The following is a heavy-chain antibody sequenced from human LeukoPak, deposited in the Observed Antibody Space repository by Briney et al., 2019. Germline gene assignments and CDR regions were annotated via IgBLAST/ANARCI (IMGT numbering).Heavy chain of an antibody. Sequence: PGGSLRLSCAASGXTFSSYGMHWVRQAPGKGREWVAVISYDGSNKYYADSVKGRFTISRDNSKNTLYLQMNSLRAEDTAVYYCAKDRAQYSSSFYGMDVWGQGTTVTVSS. CDR1: GXTFSSYG. CDR2: ISYDGSNK. V-gene: IGHV3-30*18. CDR3: AKDRAQYSSSFYGMDV. D-gene: IGHD6-13*01. J-gene: IGHJ6*02.